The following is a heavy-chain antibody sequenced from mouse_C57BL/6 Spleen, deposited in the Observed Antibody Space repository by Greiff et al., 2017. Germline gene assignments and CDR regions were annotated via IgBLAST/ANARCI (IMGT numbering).Heavy chain of an antibody. CDR3: ARWTVGYYAMDY. J-gene: IGHJ4*01. CDR2: IYPGSGNT. Sequence: QVQLQQSGAELVRPGASVKLSCKASGYTFTDYYINWVKQRPGQGLEWIARIYPGSGNTYYNEKFKGKATLTAEKSSSTAYMQLSSLTSEDSAVYFCARWTVGYYAMDYWGQGTSVTVSS. CDR1: GYTFTDYY. D-gene: IGHD1-1*01. V-gene: IGHV1-76*01.